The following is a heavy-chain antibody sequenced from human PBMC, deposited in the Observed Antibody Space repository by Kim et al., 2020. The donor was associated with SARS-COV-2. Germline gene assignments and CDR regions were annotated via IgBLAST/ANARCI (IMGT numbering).Heavy chain of an antibody. CDR3: ARDRFNYYGSGRDGMDV. CDR2: IIPIFGTA. CDR1: GGTFSSYA. V-gene: IGHV1-69*13. D-gene: IGHD3-10*01. Sequence: SVKVSCKASGGTFSSYAISWVRQAPGQGLEWMGGIIPIFGTANYAQKFQGRVTITADESTSTAYMELSSLRSEDTAVYYCARDRFNYYGSGRDGMDVWGQGTTVTVSS. J-gene: IGHJ6*02.